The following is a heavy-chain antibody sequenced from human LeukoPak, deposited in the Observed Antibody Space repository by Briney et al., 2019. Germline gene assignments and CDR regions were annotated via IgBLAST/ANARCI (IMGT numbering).Heavy chain of an antibody. CDR1: GYTFTGYY. J-gene: IGHJ1*01. D-gene: IGHD3-22*01. Sequence: ASVKVSCKASGYTFTGYYMHWVRQAPGQGLDWMGLINPNSGGTNYAQKFQGRVTMTRDTSISTAYMELSRLRSDDTAVYYCARDPARYYYDSSGYYYPEYFQHWGQGTLVTVSS. CDR2: INPNSGGT. V-gene: IGHV1-2*02. CDR3: ARDPARYYYDSSGYYYPEYFQH.